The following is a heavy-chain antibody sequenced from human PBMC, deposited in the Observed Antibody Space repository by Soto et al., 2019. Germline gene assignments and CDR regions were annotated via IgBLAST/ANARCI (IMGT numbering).Heavy chain of an antibody. CDR2: IIPIFGTA. CDR3: ASSLTIADWNWFDP. V-gene: IGHV1-69*13. J-gene: IGHJ5*02. Sequence: SVKVSCKASGGTFSSYAISWVRQAPGQGLEWMGGIIPIFGTANYAQKFQGRVTITADESTSTAYMELSSLRPEDTAVYYCASSLTIADWNWFDPWGQGTLVTVSS. D-gene: IGHD3-10*01. CDR1: GGTFSSYA.